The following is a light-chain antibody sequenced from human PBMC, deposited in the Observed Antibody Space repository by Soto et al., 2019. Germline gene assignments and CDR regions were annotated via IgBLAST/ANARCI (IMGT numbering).Light chain of an antibody. V-gene: IGLV2-23*01. Sequence: QSALTQPASVSGSPGQSITISCTGTSSDVRSSNFVSWYQQHPGKAPKLMIYEDSKRPSGDSNRFSGSKSGSTASLTTYWLHDEDEADYDCCSSGGTSTVVFGGGTKVTVL. CDR3: CSSGGTSTVV. J-gene: IGLJ2*01. CDR1: SSDVRSSNF. CDR2: EDS.